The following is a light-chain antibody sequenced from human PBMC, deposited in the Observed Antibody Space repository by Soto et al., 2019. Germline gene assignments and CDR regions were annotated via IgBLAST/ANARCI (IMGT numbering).Light chain of an antibody. CDR1: QSVSSNY. V-gene: IGKV3-20*01. J-gene: IGKJ1*01. CDR3: QQYVTSPWT. Sequence: VLTQSPGTLSLSPGERATLSCRASQSVSSNYLAWYQQKPGQAPRLLIYVASCGVTGFPDRFSGSGSGTDFTLTICRLESEDFAVYYCQQYVTSPWTFGQGTKVEIK. CDR2: VAS.